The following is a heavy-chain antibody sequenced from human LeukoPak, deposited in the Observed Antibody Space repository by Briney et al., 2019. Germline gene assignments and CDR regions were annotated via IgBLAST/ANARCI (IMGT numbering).Heavy chain of an antibody. J-gene: IGHJ4*02. V-gene: IGHV3-33*01. CDR3: ARDHYGGYAYSDY. CDR1: GFTFSSYG. D-gene: IGHD5-12*01. Sequence: GGSLRLSCVASGFTFSSYGMHWVRQAPGKGLEWVAVIWYDGTNKYYADSVKGRFTISRDDSKNTLYLQMNSLRAEDTAVYYCARDHYGGYAYSDYWGQGALVIVSS. CDR2: IWYDGTNK.